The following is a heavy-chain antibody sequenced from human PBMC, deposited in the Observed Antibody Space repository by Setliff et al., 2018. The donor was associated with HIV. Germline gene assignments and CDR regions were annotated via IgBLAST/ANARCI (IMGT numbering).Heavy chain of an antibody. CDR1: GGSISGSSYY. J-gene: IGHJ5*02. V-gene: IGHV4-39*07. D-gene: IGHD3-22*01. Sequence: SETLSLTCSVSGGSISGSSYYWGWIRQPPGKGLEWIGSVYHSGSTYYNQSLKSRVTISVDKSKNQFSVKLRSVTAADTAVYYCARDMTNYYDRSGSFGWFAPWGQGTPVTVSS. CDR3: ARDMTNYYDRSGSFGWFAP. CDR2: VYHSGST.